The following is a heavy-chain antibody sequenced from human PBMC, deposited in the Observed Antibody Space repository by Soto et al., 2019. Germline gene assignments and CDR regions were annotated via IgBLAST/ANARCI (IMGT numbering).Heavy chain of an antibody. CDR1: GYTFTGYY. CDR3: ARDRGNWNYRAAFDI. CDR2: INPNSGGT. V-gene: IGHV1-2*04. Sequence: QVQLVQSGAEVKKPGASVKVSCKASGYTFTGYYMHWVRQAPGQGLEWMGWINPNSGGTNYATKFQGWVTMTRDTSTSTAYMELSRLRSDDTAVYYCARDRGNWNYRAAFDIWGQGTMVTVSS. J-gene: IGHJ3*02. D-gene: IGHD1-7*01.